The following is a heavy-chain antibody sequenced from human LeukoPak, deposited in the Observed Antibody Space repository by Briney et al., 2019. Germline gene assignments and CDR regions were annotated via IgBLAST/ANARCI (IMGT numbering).Heavy chain of an antibody. D-gene: IGHD2-2*03. Sequence: GASVRVSCTATGYTFTGYYIPWGRLAPGQGLEWMGWINPNSGVTTSAQKFQGRVTMTRSTSKSTVYMELSSLRSEATAVYYCARDHGYRGEVAAYWG. CDR3: ARDHGYRGEVAAY. CDR2: INPNSGVT. CDR1: GYTFTGYY. V-gene: IGHV1-2*02. J-gene: IGHJ4*01.